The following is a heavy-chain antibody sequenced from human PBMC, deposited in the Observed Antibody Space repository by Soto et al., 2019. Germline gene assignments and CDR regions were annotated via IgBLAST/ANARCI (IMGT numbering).Heavy chain of an antibody. CDR1: SGSISSSNW. D-gene: IGHD3-10*01. J-gene: IGHJ4*02. CDR3: ARDDSTMVRGAKAI. Sequence: QVQLQESGPGLVKPSGTLSLTCAVSSGSISSSNWWSWVRQPPGKGLEWIGEIYHSGSTNYNPSLKVRVSISVDKSKSLFALKLSSVTAADTAVYYCARDDSTMVRGAKAIWGQGTLVTVSS. V-gene: IGHV4-4*02. CDR2: IYHSGST.